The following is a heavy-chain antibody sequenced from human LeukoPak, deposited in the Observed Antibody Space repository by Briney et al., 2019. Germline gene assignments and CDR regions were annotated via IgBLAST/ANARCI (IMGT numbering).Heavy chain of an antibody. CDR2: IIPIFGTA. J-gene: IGHJ5*02. Sequence: SVTVSCKASGGTFSSYAISWVRQAPGQGLEWMGGIIPIFGTANYAQKFQGRVTITTDESTSTAYMELSSLRSEDTAVYYCAREGVGYCSSTSCSRWFDPWGQGTLVTVSS. D-gene: IGHD2-2*01. V-gene: IGHV1-69*05. CDR3: AREGVGYCSSTSCSRWFDP. CDR1: GGTFSSYA.